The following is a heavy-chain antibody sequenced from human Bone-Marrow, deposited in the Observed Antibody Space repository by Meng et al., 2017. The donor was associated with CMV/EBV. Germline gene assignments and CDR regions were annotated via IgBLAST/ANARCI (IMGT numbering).Heavy chain of an antibody. Sequence: ASVKVFCKASGYTFTSYDINWVRQATGQGLEWMGWMNPNSGNTGYAQKFQGRVTMTRNTSISKAYMELSSLRSEDTAVYYCARGKRGIAARPFLIWVYWGQGTLVTVSS. J-gene: IGHJ4*02. CDR2: MNPNSGNT. D-gene: IGHD6-6*01. CDR3: ARGKRGIAARPFLIWVY. V-gene: IGHV1-8*01. CDR1: GYTFTSYD.